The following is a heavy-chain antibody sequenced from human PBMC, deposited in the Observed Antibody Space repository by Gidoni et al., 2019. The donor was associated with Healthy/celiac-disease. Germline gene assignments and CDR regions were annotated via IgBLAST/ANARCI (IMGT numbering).Heavy chain of an antibody. CDR3: ASWGLNPSGSYWGAAFDS. D-gene: IGHD1-26*01. J-gene: IGHJ3*02. V-gene: IGHV3-48*01. Sequence: EVQLVETGGGLVQPGGSLRLSCDASGVAFSSYSMHWVRQAPGKGLEWVSHISSSSSTIYYADSVKGRFTLSRDNAKNSLSLQMNSLRAEDTAVYYCASWGLNPSGSYWGAAFDSWGQGTMATVSS. CDR1: GVAFSSYS. CDR2: ISSSSSTI.